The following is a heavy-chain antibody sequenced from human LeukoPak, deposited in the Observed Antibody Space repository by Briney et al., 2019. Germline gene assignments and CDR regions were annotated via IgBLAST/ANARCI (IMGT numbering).Heavy chain of an antibody. Sequence: SETLSLTCAVYGGSFSGYYWSWIRQPPGKGLEWIGEINHSGSTNYNPSLKSRVTISVDTSKNQFSLKLSSVTAADTAVYYCARGWVYSGYLFGYWGQGTLVTVSS. D-gene: IGHD5-12*01. V-gene: IGHV4-34*01. J-gene: IGHJ4*02. CDR1: GGSFSGYY. CDR2: INHSGST. CDR3: ARGWVYSGYLFGY.